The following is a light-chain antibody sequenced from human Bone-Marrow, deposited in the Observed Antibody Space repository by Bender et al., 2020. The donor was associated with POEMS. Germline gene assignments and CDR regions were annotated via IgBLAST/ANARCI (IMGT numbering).Light chain of an antibody. CDR2: DVT. CDR3: CSYAGSRPLV. J-gene: IGLJ1*01. V-gene: IGLV2-23*02. Sequence: QSALTQPASVSGSPGQSITISCTGTSSDVGGYNYVSWYQQHPGKAPKLMIYDVTNRPSGVSNRFSGSKSGNTASLTISGLQAEDEADYYCCSYAGSRPLVFGTGTKVTVL. CDR1: SSDVGGYNY.